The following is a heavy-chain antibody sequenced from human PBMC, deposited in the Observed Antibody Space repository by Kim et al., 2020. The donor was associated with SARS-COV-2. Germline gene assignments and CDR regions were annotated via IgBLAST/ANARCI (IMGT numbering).Heavy chain of an antibody. CDR1: GGSISTYS. V-gene: IGHV4-59*01. Sequence: SETLSLTCNVSGGSISTYSWSWIRQPPGKGLECIGNIYYSGSTKNTPSLKIRVPISLDTSKNHFSLKLRSVTAADTAVYYCARGELDYGLTKLDNWGPGT. J-gene: IGHJ4*02. D-gene: IGHD4-17*01. CDR3: ARGELDYGLTKLDN. CDR2: IYYSGST.